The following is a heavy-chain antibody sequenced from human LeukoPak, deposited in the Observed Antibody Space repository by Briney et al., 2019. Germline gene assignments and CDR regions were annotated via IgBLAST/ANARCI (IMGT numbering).Heavy chain of an antibody. D-gene: IGHD2/OR15-2a*01. J-gene: IGHJ4*02. CDR1: GFIVSENY. CDR2: VYSGGLT. Sequence: PGGSLRLSCAASGFIVSENYMSWVRQAPGKGLEWVSTVYSGGLTFYADPVKGRFTISRDNSKNTLYLQMSSLRAEDTAVYYCAKDTTSLPTDYFDYWGQGTLVTVSS. V-gene: IGHV3-66*01. CDR3: AKDTTSLPTDYFDY.